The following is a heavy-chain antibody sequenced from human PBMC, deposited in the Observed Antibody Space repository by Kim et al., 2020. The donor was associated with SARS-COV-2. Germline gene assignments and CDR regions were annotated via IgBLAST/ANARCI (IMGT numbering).Heavy chain of an antibody. V-gene: IGHV1-69*04. D-gene: IGHD2-21*02. CDR3: AGEVTGSIHY. Sequence: SVKVSCKASGGSFSIYTMSWVRQAPGQRLEWMGRIIPSLHISNYAQKFQDRLTINADESTNTAYMELSSLRFEDTAMYYCAGEVTGSIHYWGQGTLVTVSS. CDR1: GGSFSIYT. J-gene: IGHJ4*02. CDR2: IIPSLHIS.